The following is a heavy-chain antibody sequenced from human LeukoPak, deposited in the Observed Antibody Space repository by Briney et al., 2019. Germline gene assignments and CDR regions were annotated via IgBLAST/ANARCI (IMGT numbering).Heavy chain of an antibody. CDR3: ARGPPIFGVVIHYYYHGMDV. J-gene: IGHJ6*02. D-gene: IGHD3-3*01. CDR1: GGSFSGYY. Sequence: PSETLSLTCAVYGGSFSGYYWSWIRQPPGKGLEWIGEINHSGSTNYNPSLKSRVTISVDTSKNQFSLKLSSVTAADTAVYYCARGPPIFGVVIHYYYHGMDVWGQGTTVTVSS. CDR2: INHSGST. V-gene: IGHV4-34*01.